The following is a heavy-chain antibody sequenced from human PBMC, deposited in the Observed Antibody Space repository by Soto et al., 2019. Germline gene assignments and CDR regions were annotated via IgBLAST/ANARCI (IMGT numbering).Heavy chain of an antibody. CDR1: GGTFSSYT. Sequence: SVKVSCKASGGTFSSYTISWVRQAPGQGLEWMGRIIPILGIANYAQKFQGRVTITADKSTSTAYMELSSLRSEDTAVYYCERDCCMYYDFWSGYYVPWCQAILVSVS. CDR2: IIPILGIA. CDR3: ERDCCMYYDFWSGYYVP. J-gene: IGHJ5*02. V-gene: IGHV1-69*04. D-gene: IGHD3-3*01.